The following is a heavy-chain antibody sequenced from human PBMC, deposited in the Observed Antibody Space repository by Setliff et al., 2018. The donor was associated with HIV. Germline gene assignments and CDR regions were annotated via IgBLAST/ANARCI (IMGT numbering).Heavy chain of an antibody. D-gene: IGHD1-26*01. CDR3: ARLRELLWGFSYFDF. CDR1: GGSVTSRSFY. V-gene: IGHV4-39*01. CDR2: LYYTGTT. Sequence: SETLSLTCSVSGGSVTSRSFYWVWIRQPPGKGLEWVGSLYYTGTTYYNPSLKSRVTMSLDTSENQFSLRVNSVTAADTAVYYCARLRELLWGFSYFDFWGRGILVTVSS. J-gene: IGHJ4*02.